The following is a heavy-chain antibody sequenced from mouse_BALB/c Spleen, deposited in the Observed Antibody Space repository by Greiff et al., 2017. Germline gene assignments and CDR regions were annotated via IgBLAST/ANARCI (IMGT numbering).Heavy chain of an antibody. J-gene: IGHJ3*01. Sequence: QVQLQQPGAELVKPGASVKLSCKASGYTFTSYWMHWVKQRPGQGLEWIGEINPSNGRTNYNEKFKSKATLTVDKSSSTAYMQLSSLTSEDSAVYYCAGRRGYDDGAWFAYWGQGTLVTVSA. V-gene: IGHV1S81*02. CDR3: AGRRGYDDGAWFAY. CDR1: GYTFTSYW. CDR2: INPSNGRT. D-gene: IGHD2-14*01.